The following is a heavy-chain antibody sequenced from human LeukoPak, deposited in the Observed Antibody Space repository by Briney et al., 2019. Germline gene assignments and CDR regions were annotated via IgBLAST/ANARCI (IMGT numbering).Heavy chain of an antibody. CDR3: TQGVTKAYS. J-gene: IGHJ4*02. D-gene: IGHD4-17*01. V-gene: IGHV3-15*01. Sequence: PGGSLRLSCAASGFTFSNDWMNWVRQAPGKGLEWVGRIKSKTDGGTTDFAAPVKGRFAISRDDSKNTLSLQMNSLKTEDTGVYYCTQGVTKAYSWGQGTLVTVSS. CDR2: IKSKTDGGTT. CDR1: GFTFSNDW.